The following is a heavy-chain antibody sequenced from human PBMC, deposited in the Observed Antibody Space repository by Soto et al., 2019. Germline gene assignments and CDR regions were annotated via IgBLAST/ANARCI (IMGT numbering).Heavy chain of an antibody. CDR2: IWYDGSNK. D-gene: IGHD3-3*01. CDR3: ARDRNPFCYFDY. J-gene: IGHJ4*02. Sequence: GGSLRLSCAASGFTFSSYGMHWVRQAPGKGLEWVAVIWYDGSNKYYADSVKGRFTISRDNSKNTLYLQMNSLRAEDTAVYYCARDRNPFCYFDYWGQGTLVTVSS. CDR1: GFTFSSYG. V-gene: IGHV3-33*01.